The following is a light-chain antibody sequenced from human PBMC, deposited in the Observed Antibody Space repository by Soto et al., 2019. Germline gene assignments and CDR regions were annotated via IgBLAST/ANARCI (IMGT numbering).Light chain of an antibody. Sequence: QSALTQPASVSGSPGQSITISCTGTSSDVGGYNYVSWYQHHPGKAPKVMIYDVSNRPSGVSNRFSGSKSGNTASLTISGLQAENDADYYCSSYTISSTLVFGGGTKLPVL. V-gene: IGLV2-14*03. CDR1: SSDVGGYNY. CDR2: DVS. CDR3: SSYTISSTLV. J-gene: IGLJ2*01.